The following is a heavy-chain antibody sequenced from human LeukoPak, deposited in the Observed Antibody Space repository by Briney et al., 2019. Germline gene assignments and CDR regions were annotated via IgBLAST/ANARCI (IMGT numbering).Heavy chain of an antibody. Sequence: PGGSLRLSCAASGFTFSTYAMSSVRQAPGMGLEWVSAIGGSGRSSYYADSVKGRFTISRDNSKNTLYLQMNSLRAEDTAVYYCAKTLSLDVWGQGTTVTVSS. V-gene: IGHV3-23*01. J-gene: IGHJ6*02. CDR1: GFTFSTYA. CDR2: IGGSGRSS. CDR3: AKTLSLDV.